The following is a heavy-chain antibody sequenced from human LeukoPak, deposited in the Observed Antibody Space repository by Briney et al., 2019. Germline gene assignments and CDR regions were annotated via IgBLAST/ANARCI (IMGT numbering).Heavy chain of an antibody. CDR2: INSDGSST. D-gene: IGHD2-8*01. CDR3: ATKATGGVKNDY. CDR1: GFTFGSYW. Sequence: GGSLRLSCAASGFTFGSYWMHWVRQAPGKGLVWVSRINSDGSSTNYADSVKGRFTISRDNAKNTLYLQMNSLRAEDTAVYYCATKATGGVKNDYWGQGTLVTVSS. V-gene: IGHV3-74*01. J-gene: IGHJ4*02.